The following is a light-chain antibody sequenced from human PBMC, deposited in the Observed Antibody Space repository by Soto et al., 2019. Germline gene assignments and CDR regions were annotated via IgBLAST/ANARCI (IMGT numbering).Light chain of an antibody. J-gene: IGKJ2*01. Sequence: DIQMTQSPSTLSASVGDRVTITCRASHFISTWVAWYQQKPGKAPKLLIYKASDLERGVPSRFSGSGYGTEFTLTIGSLQPYDFATYYCQQYDSYPYTFGQGTKLEIK. CDR1: HFISTW. CDR3: QQYDSYPYT. CDR2: KAS. V-gene: IGKV1-5*03.